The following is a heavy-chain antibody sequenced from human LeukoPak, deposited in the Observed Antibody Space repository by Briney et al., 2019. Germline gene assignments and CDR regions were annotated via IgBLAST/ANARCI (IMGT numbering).Heavy chain of an antibody. CDR3: ATSLLWFGEFVDY. V-gene: IGHV1-24*01. J-gene: IGHJ4*02. D-gene: IGHD3-10*01. CDR1: GYTPTELS. Sequence: GASVKVSCKVSGYTPTELSMHWVRQAPGNGLEWMGGFDPEDGETIYAQKFQGRVTMTEDTSTDTAYMELSSLRSEDTAVYYCATSLLWFGEFVDYWGQGTLVTVSS. CDR2: FDPEDGET.